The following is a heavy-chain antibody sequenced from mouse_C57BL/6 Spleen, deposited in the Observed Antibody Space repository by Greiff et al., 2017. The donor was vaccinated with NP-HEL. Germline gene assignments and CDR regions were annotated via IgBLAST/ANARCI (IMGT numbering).Heavy chain of an antibody. D-gene: IGHD3-2*02. CDR3: TSLRQLRL. CDR1: GYTFTDYE. V-gene: IGHV1-15*01. Sequence: VKLVESGAELVRPGASVTLSCKASGYTFTDYEMHWVKQTPVHGLEWIGAIDPETGGTAYNQKFKGKAILTADKSSSTAYMELRSLTSEDSAVYYCTSLRQLRLWGQGTTLTVSS. J-gene: IGHJ2*01. CDR2: IDPETGGT.